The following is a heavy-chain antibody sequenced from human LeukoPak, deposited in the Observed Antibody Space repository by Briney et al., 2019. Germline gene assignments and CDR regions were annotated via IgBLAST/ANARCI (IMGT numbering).Heavy chain of an antibody. CDR1: GGTFSSYA. D-gene: IGHD3-22*01. J-gene: IGHJ4*02. CDR3: ASPTGSSGYYYGY. Sequence: SVKVSCKASGGTFSSYAISWVRQAPGQGLEWMGGIIPIFGTANYAQKFQGRVTITADESTSTAYMELSSLRSEDTAVYYCASPTGSSGYYYGYWGQGTLVTVSS. V-gene: IGHV1-69*13. CDR2: IIPIFGTA.